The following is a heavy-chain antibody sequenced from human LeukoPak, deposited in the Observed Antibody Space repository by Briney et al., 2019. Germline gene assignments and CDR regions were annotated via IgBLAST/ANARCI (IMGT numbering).Heavy chain of an antibody. CDR2: IWYDGSNK. Sequence: GGSLRLSCSASGFTFISHAMHWVRQAPGKGLEWVAVIWYDGSNKYYADSVKGRFTISRENSKNMMYLQMNSLRAEDTAVYYCARGRGMVITGDASDIWGQGTMVTVSS. CDR1: GFTFISHA. D-gene: IGHD2-21*01. CDR3: ARGRGMVITGDASDI. V-gene: IGHV3-33*08. J-gene: IGHJ3*02.